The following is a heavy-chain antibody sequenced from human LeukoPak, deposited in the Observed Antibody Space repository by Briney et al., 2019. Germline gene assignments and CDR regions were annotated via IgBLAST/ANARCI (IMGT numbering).Heavy chain of an antibody. CDR2: INPSGAST. J-gene: IGHJ4*02. Sequence: ASVKVSCKASGYTFTDFYMNWVRQAPGQGLEWMGIINPSGASTRYAQKFQGRVTMTRDTSTSTVYMELSSLRSEDTAVYYCTRETSSRYFDYWGQGTLVTVSS. CDR3: TRETSSRYFDY. V-gene: IGHV1-46*01. CDR1: GYTFTDFY.